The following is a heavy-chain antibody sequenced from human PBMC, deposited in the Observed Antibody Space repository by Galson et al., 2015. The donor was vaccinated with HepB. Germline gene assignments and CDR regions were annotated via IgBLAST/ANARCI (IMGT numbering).Heavy chain of an antibody. Sequence: SLRLSCAASGFTFSSYGMHWVRQAPGKGLEWVAVIWNDGSNKYYADSVKGRFTISRDNSKNTLYLQMNSLRAEDTAVYYCAREKAHGNGYPSSSILDYGGPGTLGTGPS. V-gene: IGHV3-33*01. J-gene: IGHJ4*02. D-gene: IGHD5-24*01. CDR1: GFTFSSYG. CDR2: IWNDGSNK. CDR3: AREKAHGNGYPSSSILDY.